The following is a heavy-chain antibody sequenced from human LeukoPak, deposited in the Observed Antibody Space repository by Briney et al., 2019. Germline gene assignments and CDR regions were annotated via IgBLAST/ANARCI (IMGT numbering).Heavy chain of an antibody. CDR2: ISGSGGST. D-gene: IGHD5-12*01. J-gene: IGHJ5*02. V-gene: IGHV3-23*01. CDR3: AKSGYSGYDSWFDP. CDR1: GFTFSSYA. Sequence: SGGSLRLSCAASGFTFSSYAMSWVRQAPGKGLEWVSAISGSGGSTYYADSVKGRFTISRDNSKNTLYLQMNSLRAEDTAVYYCAKSGYSGYDSWFDPWGQGTLVTVSS.